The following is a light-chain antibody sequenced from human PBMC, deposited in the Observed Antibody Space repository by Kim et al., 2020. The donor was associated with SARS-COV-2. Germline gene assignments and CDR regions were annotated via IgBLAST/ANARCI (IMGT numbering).Light chain of an antibody. J-gene: IGLJ3*02. CDR2: EVN. Sequence: QSALTQPASVSGSPGQSITISCTGTSSDVGSYNLVSWYQQHPGKAPKVMIYEVNKRPSGVSNRFSGSKSGNTASLTISGLQAEDEADYYCCSYAGQWVFGGGTQLTVL. CDR1: SSDVGSYNL. V-gene: IGLV2-23*02. CDR3: CSYAGQWV.